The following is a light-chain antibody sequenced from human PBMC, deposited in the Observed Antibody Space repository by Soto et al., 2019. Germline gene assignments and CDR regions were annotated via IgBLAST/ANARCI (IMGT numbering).Light chain of an antibody. J-gene: IGKJ1*01. V-gene: IGKV3-15*01. CDR2: GAS. CDR1: QSVSSN. CDR3: QQYNNWPRT. Sequence: EIVMSQSRAALSVSPGERATLYCRASQSVSSNLAWYQQKLGQAPRLLIYGASTRATGIPARFSGSGSGTEFTLTISSLQSEDFAVYYCQQYNNWPRTFGQGTKVDIK.